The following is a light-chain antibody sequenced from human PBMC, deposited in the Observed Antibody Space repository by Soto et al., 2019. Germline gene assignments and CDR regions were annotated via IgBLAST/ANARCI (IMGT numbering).Light chain of an antibody. J-gene: IGKJ3*01. CDR3: QQRSNWPPFT. CDR2: DAS. Sequence: EIVLTQSPATLSLSPGERATLSCRASQTVSFYLAWYQQKPGQAPRLLMYDASTRATGTPARFSGSGSGTDFTLTISSLKPEDFAVYFYQQRSNWPPFTFGPGTKVDNK. V-gene: IGKV3-11*01. CDR1: QTVSFY.